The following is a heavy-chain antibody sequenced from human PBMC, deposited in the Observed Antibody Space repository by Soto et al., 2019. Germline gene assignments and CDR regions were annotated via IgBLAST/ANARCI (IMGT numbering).Heavy chain of an antibody. CDR3: ARNIVSVPAALGY. Sequence: QVQLVQSGAEEKKPGASVKVSCKASGYTFASHAMHGVRQAPGQRLEWMGCINAGNGNTKYSQKFQGRVTITRDTSASTAYMELSSLRSEDTAVYYCARNIVSVPAALGYWGQVTLVTVSS. D-gene: IGHD2-2*01. CDR1: GYTFASHA. CDR2: INAGNGNT. J-gene: IGHJ4*02. V-gene: IGHV1-3*05.